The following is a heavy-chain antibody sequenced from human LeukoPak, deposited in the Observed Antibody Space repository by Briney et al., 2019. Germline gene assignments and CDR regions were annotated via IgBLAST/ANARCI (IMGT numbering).Heavy chain of an antibody. Sequence: GASVKVSCKASGYTFTGYYMHWVRQAPGQGLEWMGWINPNSGGTNYAQKFQGRVTMTRDTSISTAYMELSRLRSDDTAVYYCARETYGSGSYYKYWGQGTLVTGSS. D-gene: IGHD3-10*01. V-gene: IGHV1-2*02. CDR1: GYTFTGYY. J-gene: IGHJ4*02. CDR3: ARETYGSGSYYKY. CDR2: INPNSGGT.